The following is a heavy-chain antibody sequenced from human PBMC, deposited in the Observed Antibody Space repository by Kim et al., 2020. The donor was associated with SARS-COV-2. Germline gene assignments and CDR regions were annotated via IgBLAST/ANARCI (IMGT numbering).Heavy chain of an antibody. CDR1: GYTFTGYY. J-gene: IGHJ6*02. Sequence: ASVKVSCKASGYTFTGYYMHWVRQAPGQGLEWMGWINPNSGGTNYAQKFQGRVTMTRDTSISTAYMELSRLRSDDTAVYYCARGGYDSSGWYYYYYYGMDVWGQGTTVTVSS. D-gene: IGHD3-22*01. CDR3: ARGGYDSSGWYYYYYYGMDV. CDR2: INPNSGGT. V-gene: IGHV1-2*02.